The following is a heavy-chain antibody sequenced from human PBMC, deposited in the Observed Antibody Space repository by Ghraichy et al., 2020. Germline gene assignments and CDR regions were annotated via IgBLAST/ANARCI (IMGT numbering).Heavy chain of an antibody. V-gene: IGHV3-49*04. Sequence: GGSLRLSCTASGFTFGDYAMSWVRQAPGKGLEWVGFIRSKAYGGTTEYAASVKGRFTISRDDSKSIAYLQMNSLKTEDTAVYYCTRGGLGARVYWGQGTLVTVSS. J-gene: IGHJ4*02. CDR3: TRGGLGARVY. CDR1: GFTFGDYA. D-gene: IGHD1-26*01. CDR2: IRSKAYGGTT.